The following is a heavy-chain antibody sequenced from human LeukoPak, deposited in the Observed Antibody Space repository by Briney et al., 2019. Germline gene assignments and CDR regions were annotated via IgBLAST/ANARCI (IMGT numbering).Heavy chain of an antibody. CDR2: ISWNSGSI. D-gene: IGHD2-21*01. CDR3: AKAGAQVVKGSRDAFDI. J-gene: IGHJ3*02. Sequence: GGSLRLSCAASGFTFDDYAMHWVRQAPGKGLEWVSGISWNSGSIGYADSVKGRFTISRDNAKNSLYLQMNSLRAEDTALYYCAKAGAQVVKGSRDAFDIWGQGTMVTVSS. V-gene: IGHV3-9*01. CDR1: GFTFDDYA.